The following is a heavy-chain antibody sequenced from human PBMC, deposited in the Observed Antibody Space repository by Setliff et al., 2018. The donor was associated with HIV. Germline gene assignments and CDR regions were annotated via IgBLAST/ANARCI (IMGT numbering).Heavy chain of an antibody. CDR3: ARDRRGYNEKDGMDV. V-gene: IGHV4-38-2*02. CDR2: IYYSGST. Sequence: SETLSLTCDVSGFSISSRYYWGWIRQPPGKGLEWIGSIYYSGSTYYNPSLKSRVTISVDTSKNQFSLKLNSVTAADTAVYYCARDRRGYNEKDGMDVWGQGTTVTVSS. CDR1: GFSISSRYY. J-gene: IGHJ6*02. D-gene: IGHD5-12*01.